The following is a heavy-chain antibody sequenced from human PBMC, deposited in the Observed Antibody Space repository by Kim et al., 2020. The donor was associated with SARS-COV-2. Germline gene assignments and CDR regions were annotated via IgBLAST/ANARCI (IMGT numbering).Heavy chain of an antibody. D-gene: IGHD3-16*01. CDR3: ARDRGWGAFAI. CDR2: T. V-gene: IGHV3-13*01. Sequence: TYSQGSVKGRFTITRENAKNSLYLQMNSLRAGDTAVYYCARDRGWGAFAIWGQGTMVTVSS. J-gene: IGHJ3*02.